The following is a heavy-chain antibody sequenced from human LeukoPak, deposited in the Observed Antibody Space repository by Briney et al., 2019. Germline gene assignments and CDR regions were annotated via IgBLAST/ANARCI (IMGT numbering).Heavy chain of an antibody. V-gene: IGHV3-30*18. J-gene: IGHJ4*02. CDR1: GFTFSSYG. Sequence: GRSLRLSCAASGFTFSSYGLHWVRQAPDKGLEWVAFISYDGSNKFYGDSVKGRFTISRDNSRNTLYLQMNSLRTEDTAVYYCAKDLFYYDKGGFDYWGQGTLVTVSS. CDR2: ISYDGSNK. CDR3: AKDLFYYDKGGFDY. D-gene: IGHD3-22*01.